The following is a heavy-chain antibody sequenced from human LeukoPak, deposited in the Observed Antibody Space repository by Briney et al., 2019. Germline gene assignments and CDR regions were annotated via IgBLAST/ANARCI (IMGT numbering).Heavy chain of an antibody. CDR3: ARGGWLRHFGY. J-gene: IGHJ4*02. CDR1: GGSFCGYY. V-gene: IGHV4-34*01. CDR2: INHSGST. Sequence: PSETLSLTCAVYGGSFCGYYWSWIRQPPGKGLEWIGEINHSGSTNYNPSLKSRVTISVDTSKNQFSLKLSSVTAADTAVYYCARGGWLRHFGYWGQGTLVTVSS. D-gene: IGHD5-12*01.